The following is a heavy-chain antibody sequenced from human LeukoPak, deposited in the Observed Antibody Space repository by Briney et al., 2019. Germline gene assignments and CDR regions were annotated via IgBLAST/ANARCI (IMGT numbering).Heavy chain of an antibody. CDR1: GFTFSSYW. Sequence: GGSLRLSCAASGFTFSSYWMSWVRQAPGKGLEWVANIKQDGSEKYYVDSVKGRFTISRDNAKNSLYLEMNSLRAEDTAVYYCASRAGFGYFQHWGQGTLVTVSS. J-gene: IGHJ1*01. D-gene: IGHD3-3*01. V-gene: IGHV3-7*01. CDR3: ASRAGFGYFQH. CDR2: IKQDGSEK.